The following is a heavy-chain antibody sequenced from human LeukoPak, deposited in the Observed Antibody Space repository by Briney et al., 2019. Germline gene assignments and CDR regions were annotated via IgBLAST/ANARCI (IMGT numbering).Heavy chain of an antibody. CDR2: IYHSGST. Sequence: PSETLSLTCTVTGYSISSGYYWGWIRQPPGKGLEWIGSIYHSGSTYYNPSLKSRVTISVDTSKNQFSLKLSSVTAADTAVYYCARLVPGGYCTNGVCYSSYYYYMDVWGKGTTVTVSS. CDR3: ARLVPGGYCTNGVCYSSYYYYMDV. CDR1: GYSISSGYY. V-gene: IGHV4-38-2*02. J-gene: IGHJ6*03. D-gene: IGHD2-8*01.